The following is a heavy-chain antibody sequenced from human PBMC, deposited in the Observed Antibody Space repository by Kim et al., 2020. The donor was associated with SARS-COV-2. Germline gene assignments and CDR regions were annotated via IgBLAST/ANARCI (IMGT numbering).Heavy chain of an antibody. Sequence: GSEEYYVESVEGRFTISRDNAKNSLYLQMNSRRAEDTAMYYCARGSAIGSWGQGTLVTVSS. V-gene: IGHV3-7*03. D-gene: IGHD6-19*01. CDR2: GSEE. CDR3: ARGSAIGS. J-gene: IGHJ4*02.